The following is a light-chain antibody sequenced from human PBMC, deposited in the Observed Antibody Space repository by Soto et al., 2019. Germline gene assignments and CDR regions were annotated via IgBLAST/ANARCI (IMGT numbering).Light chain of an antibody. CDR2: GAS. J-gene: IGKJ2*02. CDR3: QQYGDWPRT. CDR1: RSLGSN. V-gene: IGKV3-15*01. Sequence: EVVLTQSPATLSVSPGERATLSCRASRSLGSNLGWYQQKPGQAPRLLIYGASTRATGIPATFSGSGSGTEFTLTISSLQTEDFAVYYCQQYGDWPRTFGLGTKLEIK.